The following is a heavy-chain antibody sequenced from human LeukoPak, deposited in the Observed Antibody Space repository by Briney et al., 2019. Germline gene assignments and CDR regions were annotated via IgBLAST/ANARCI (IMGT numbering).Heavy chain of an antibody. CDR3: TRVSHYGSGSPIGADVIDI. J-gene: IGHJ3*02. D-gene: IGHD3-10*01. V-gene: IGHV4-34*01. CDR1: GGSFSGYY. CDR2: INHSGST. Sequence: SETLSLTCAVYGGSFSGYYCSWIRQPPRRGMECIGVINHSGSTNYNPSLKSRVTISVDTPKNQFSLKLTSVTAADKAVFYCTRVSHYGSGSPIGADVIDIWGQGIMVTVSS.